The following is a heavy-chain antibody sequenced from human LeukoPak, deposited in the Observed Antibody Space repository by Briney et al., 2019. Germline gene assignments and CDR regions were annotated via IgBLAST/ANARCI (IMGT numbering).Heavy chain of an antibody. J-gene: IGHJ6*02. CDR3: ARLLMVYATDDYYYYYGMDV. Sequence: PSETLSLTCAVYGGSFSGYYWSWIRQPPGKGLEWIGEINHSGSTNYNPSLKSRVTISVDTSKNQFSLKLSSVTAADTAVYYCARLLMVYATDDYYYYYGMDVWGQGTTVTVSS. V-gene: IGHV4-34*01. CDR2: INHSGST. CDR1: GGSFSGYY. D-gene: IGHD2-8*01.